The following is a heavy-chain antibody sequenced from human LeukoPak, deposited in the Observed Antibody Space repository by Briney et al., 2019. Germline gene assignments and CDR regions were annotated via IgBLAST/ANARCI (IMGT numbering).Heavy chain of an antibody. V-gene: IGHV3-11*01. CDR1: GFTFSDYY. Sequence: GGSLRLSCAASGFTFSDYYMSWIRQAPGKGLEWVSYISSSGTTIYYADSVKGRFTISRDNAKNSLYLRMNSPRAEDTAVYYCAMPPSYSSGWYPPGDWGQGTLVTVSS. CDR3: AMPPSYSSGWYPPGD. J-gene: IGHJ4*02. CDR2: ISSSGTTI. D-gene: IGHD6-19*01.